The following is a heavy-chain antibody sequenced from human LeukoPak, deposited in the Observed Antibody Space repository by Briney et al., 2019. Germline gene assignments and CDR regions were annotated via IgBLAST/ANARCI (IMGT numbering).Heavy chain of an antibody. J-gene: IGHJ4*02. V-gene: IGHV1-46*01. D-gene: IGHD2-21*01. CDR2: INPSSRST. Sequence: ASVKVSCKASGYTFSTYYLHWVRQAPGQGLEWMGIINPSSRSTTYAQTFEGRVTMTSDTSTSTVYMELSRLRSEDTAVYYCASSDCGGSCFILDYWGQGTLVTVSS. CDR1: GYTFSTYY. CDR3: ASSDCGGSCFILDY.